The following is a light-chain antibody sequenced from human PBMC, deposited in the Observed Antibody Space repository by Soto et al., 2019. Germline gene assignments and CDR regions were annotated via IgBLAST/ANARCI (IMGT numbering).Light chain of an antibody. J-gene: IGKJ1*01. Sequence: EIVLTQSPGTLSLSPGERATLSCRASQSVSSSYLVWHQQKPGQAPRLLVYGASTRATGIPARFSGSGSGTEFTLTISSLQSEDFAVYYCQQYNNWPRTFGQGTKVDIK. V-gene: IGKV3-15*01. CDR2: GAS. CDR3: QQYNNWPRT. CDR1: QSVSSSY.